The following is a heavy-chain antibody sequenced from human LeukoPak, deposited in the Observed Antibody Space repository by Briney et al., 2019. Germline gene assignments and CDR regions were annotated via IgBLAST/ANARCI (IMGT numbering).Heavy chain of an antibody. CDR3: ARDAHYDFWSGYYSTWPLGY. CDR1: GFSFNTYA. CDR2: ISSSISYI. Sequence: GGSLRLSCAASGFSFNTYAINWVRQAPGMGLEWVSSISSSISYIYYADSVKGRFTISRDNAKNSLYLQMNSLRAEDTAVYYCARDAHYDFWSGYYSTWPLGYWGQGTLVTVSS. V-gene: IGHV3-21*01. J-gene: IGHJ4*02. D-gene: IGHD3-3*01.